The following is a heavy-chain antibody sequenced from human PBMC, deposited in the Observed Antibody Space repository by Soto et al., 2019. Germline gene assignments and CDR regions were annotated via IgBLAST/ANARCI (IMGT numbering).Heavy chain of an antibody. J-gene: IGHJ4*02. V-gene: IGHV3-23*01. CDR1: GITFSNYA. CDR3: AKDPDRYDYVWGTYRYIDH. CDR2: ISTSGGRP. D-gene: IGHD3-16*02. Sequence: VGSLRLSCTAPGITFSNYAMSWVRQAPRKGLEWVSSISTSGGRPYYADSVKGRFTISRDNSKNTLYLQMNSLRVEDTAVYYCAKDPDRYDYVWGTYRYIDHWGQGTLVTVSS.